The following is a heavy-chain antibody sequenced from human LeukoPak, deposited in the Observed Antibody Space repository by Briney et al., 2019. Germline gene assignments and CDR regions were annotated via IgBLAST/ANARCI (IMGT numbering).Heavy chain of an antibody. CDR1: GFTFSSYA. V-gene: IGHV3-23*01. Sequence: GGSLRLSCAASGFTFSSYAMSWVRQAPGKGLEWVSTVSPSGATTYYADSVKGRFTISRDNSKNTLYLQMNSLRAEDTAVYYCAKDGRWYYGSGSLDYWGQGTLVTVSS. D-gene: IGHD3-10*01. CDR3: AKDGRWYYGSGSLDY. CDR2: VSPSGATT. J-gene: IGHJ4*02.